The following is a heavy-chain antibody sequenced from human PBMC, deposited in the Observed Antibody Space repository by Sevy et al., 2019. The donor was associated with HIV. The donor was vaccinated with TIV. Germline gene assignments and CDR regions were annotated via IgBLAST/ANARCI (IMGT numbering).Heavy chain of an antibody. CDR1: GGSFSGYY. D-gene: IGHD6-19*01. V-gene: IGHV4-34*01. CDR3: ARYRGAGNFDY. J-gene: IGHJ4*02. CDR2: INHSGST. Sequence: SETLSLTCAVYGGSFSGYYWNWIRQPPGKGLEWIGEINHSGSTNYNPSLKSRVTISVDTSKNHFSLKLSSVTAADTAVYYCARYRGAGNFDYWGQGTLVAVSS.